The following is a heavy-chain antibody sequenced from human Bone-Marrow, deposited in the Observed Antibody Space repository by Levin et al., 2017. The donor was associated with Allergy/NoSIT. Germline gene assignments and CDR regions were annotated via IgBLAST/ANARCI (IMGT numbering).Heavy chain of an antibody. Sequence: PGGSLRLSCAASGFSFSDFSMNWVRQAPGKGLEWVASISSRSTYIYYADSLKGRFTISRDKAKNSLYLQMNSLRVEDTAVYYCARLFGSGTYSAEDAFDIWGQGTLVTVSS. CDR2: ISSRSTYI. J-gene: IGHJ3*02. V-gene: IGHV3-21*06. CDR3: ARLFGSGTYSAEDAFDI. CDR1: GFSFSDFS. D-gene: IGHD3-10*01.